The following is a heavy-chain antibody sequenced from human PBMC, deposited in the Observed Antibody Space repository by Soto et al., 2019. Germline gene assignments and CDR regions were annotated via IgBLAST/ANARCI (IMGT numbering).Heavy chain of an antibody. Sequence: GGSLRLSCAASGFTFSSYSMNWVRQAPGKGLEWVSSISSSGSYIYYADSVKGRFTISRDNAKNSLYLQMNSLRAEDTAVYYCARDYCSGGSCYSDKAINWFDPWGQGTLVTVSS. CDR2: ISSSGSYI. CDR3: ARDYCSGGSCYSDKAINWFDP. V-gene: IGHV3-21*01. CDR1: GFTFSSYS. J-gene: IGHJ5*02. D-gene: IGHD2-15*01.